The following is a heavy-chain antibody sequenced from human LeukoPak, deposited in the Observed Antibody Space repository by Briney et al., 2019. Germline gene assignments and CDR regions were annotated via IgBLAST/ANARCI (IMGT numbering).Heavy chain of an antibody. D-gene: IGHD3-22*01. Sequence: PSETLSLTCTASGXSTSSYYWSWIRQPPGKGLEWIGYIYYSGSTSYTPSLKSRVTISLDTSKNQFSLKVRSVTAADTAMYYCARAVVFYYDGSGYSTRFDYWGQGTLVTVSS. CDR2: IYYSGST. V-gene: IGHV4-59*01. CDR3: ARAVVFYYDGSGYSTRFDY. J-gene: IGHJ4*02. CDR1: GXSTSSYY.